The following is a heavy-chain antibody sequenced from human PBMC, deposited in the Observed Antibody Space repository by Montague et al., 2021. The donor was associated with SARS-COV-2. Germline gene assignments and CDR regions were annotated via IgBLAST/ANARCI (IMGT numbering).Heavy chain of an antibody. J-gene: IGHJ6*02. CDR3: ARDRPVGVDFWSGWNPGYYYGMDV. CDR2: IYYSGST. CDR1: GGSISSGDYY. Sequence: TLSLTCTVSGGSISSGDYYWSWIRQPPGKGLQWIGYIYYSGSTYYNPSLKSRVTISVDTSKNQFSLKLSFVTAADTAVYYCARDRPVGVDFWSGWNPGYYYGMDVWGQGTTVTVSS. D-gene: IGHD3-3*01. V-gene: IGHV4-30-4*01.